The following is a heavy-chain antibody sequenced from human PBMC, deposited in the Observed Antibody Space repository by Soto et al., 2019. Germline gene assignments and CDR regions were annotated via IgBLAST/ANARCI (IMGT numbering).Heavy chain of an antibody. Sequence: EVQLVESGGGLVQPGGSLRLSCAASGFTFSSYSMNWVRQAPGKGLEWVSYISSSSSTIYYADSVKGRFTISRDNAKNSLYLQMNSLRAEDTAVYYCARDEPLSEDGWFDYWGQGTLVTVSS. CDR3: ARDEPLSEDGWFDY. CDR1: GFTFSSYS. CDR2: ISSSSSTI. J-gene: IGHJ4*02. V-gene: IGHV3-48*01.